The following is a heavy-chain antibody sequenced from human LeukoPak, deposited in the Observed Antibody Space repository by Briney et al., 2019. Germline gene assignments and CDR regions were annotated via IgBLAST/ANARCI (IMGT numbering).Heavy chain of an antibody. CDR3: ARQSGHDYGGNSEFDY. CDR2: IYYSGST. V-gene: IGHV4-31*11. CDR1: GGSISSGGYS. Sequence: PSETLSLTCAVSGGSISSGGYSWSWIRQHPGKGLEWIGYIYYSGSTYYNPSLKSRVTISVDTSKNQFSLKLSSVTAADTAVYYCARQSGHDYGGNSEFDYWGQGTLVTVSS. J-gene: IGHJ4*02. D-gene: IGHD4-23*01.